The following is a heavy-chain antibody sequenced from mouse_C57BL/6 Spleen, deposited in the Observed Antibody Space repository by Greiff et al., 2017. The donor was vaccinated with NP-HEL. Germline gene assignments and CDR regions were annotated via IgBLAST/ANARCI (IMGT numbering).Heavy chain of an antibody. CDR1: GYSITSGYY. J-gene: IGHJ3*01. Sequence: EVQLQESGPGLVKPSQSLSLTCSVTGYSITSGYYWNWIRQFPGNKLEWMGYISYDGSNNYNPSLKNRISITRDTSKNQFFLKLNSVTTEDTATYYCARWGGAYWGQGTLVTVSA. CDR3: ARWGGAY. CDR2: ISYDGSN. V-gene: IGHV3-6*01.